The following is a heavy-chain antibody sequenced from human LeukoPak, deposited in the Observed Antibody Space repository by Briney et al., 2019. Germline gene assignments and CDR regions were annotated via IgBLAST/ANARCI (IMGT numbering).Heavy chain of an antibody. D-gene: IGHD2-15*01. CDR2: IMPIFGTA. V-gene: IGHV1-69*13. J-gene: IGHJ3*02. CDR1: GGTFSSYA. Sequence: SVKVSCKASGGTFSSYAISWVRQAPGQGLEWMGGIMPIFGTANYAQKFQGRVTITADESTGTAYMELSSLRSEDTAVYYCARDRVAATPLDAFDIWGQGTMVTVSS. CDR3: ARDRVAATPLDAFDI.